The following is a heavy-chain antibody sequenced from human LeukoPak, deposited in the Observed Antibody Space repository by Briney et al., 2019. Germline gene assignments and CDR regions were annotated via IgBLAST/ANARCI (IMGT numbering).Heavy chain of an antibody. J-gene: IGHJ4*02. D-gene: IGHD5-24*01. CDR2: INPNSGGT. V-gene: IGHV1-2*02. CDR1: GGTFSNYA. Sequence: ASVKVSCKASGGTFSNYAISWVRQAPGQGLEWMGWINPNSGGTIYAQKFQGRVTMTRDTSISTAYMELSRLRSDDTAVYYCARQDNSGWNFDYWGQGTPVTVSS. CDR3: ARQDNSGWNFDY.